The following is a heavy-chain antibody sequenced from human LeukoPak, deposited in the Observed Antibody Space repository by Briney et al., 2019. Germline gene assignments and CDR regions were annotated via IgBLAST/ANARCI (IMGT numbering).Heavy chain of an antibody. V-gene: IGHV3-74*01. CDR3: AMTTQDY. CDR1: GFTSSRYW. D-gene: IGHD4-11*01. CDR2: INSDGSST. Sequence: PGGSLRLSCPASGFTSSRYWMHWVRQAPGRGLVWVSRINSDGSSTSYAGSVKGRFTISRDNAKNTLYLQMNSLRAEDTAVYYCAMTTQDYWGQGTLVTVSS. J-gene: IGHJ4*02.